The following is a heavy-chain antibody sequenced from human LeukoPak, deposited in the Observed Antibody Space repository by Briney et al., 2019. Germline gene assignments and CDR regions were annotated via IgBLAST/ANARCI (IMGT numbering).Heavy chain of an antibody. V-gene: IGHV4-34*01. CDR2: INHIGST. J-gene: IGHJ4*02. Sequence: SETMSLTSAVYGGSFSGYYASWIRQPPGKGLEWIGAINHIGSTNYNPSLKRRVTISVDTSKNQFSLKLSSETAADTAVYYCASPMVRGVITDKFDYWGQGTLVSVSS. D-gene: IGHD3-10*01. CDR3: ASPMVRGVITDKFDY. CDR1: GGSFSGYY.